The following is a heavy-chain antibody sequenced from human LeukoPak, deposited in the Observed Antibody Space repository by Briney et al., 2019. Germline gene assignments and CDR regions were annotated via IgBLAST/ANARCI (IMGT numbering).Heavy chain of an antibody. CDR2: IYYSGST. D-gene: IGHD6-19*01. Sequence: SETLSLTCTVSGGSISNYYWSWIRQPPGKGLEWIGYIYYSGSTIYNPSLKSRVTISLETSKNQFSLKLTSVTAADTAVYYCARGIALAGTRYFDYWGQGTLVTVSS. V-gene: IGHV4-59*01. J-gene: IGHJ4*02. CDR3: ARGIALAGTRYFDY. CDR1: GGSISNYY.